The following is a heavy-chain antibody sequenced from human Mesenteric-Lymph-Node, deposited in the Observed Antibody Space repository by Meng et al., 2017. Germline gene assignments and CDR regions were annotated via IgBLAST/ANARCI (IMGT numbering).Heavy chain of an antibody. CDR3: ARAEYYNWFDP. J-gene: IGHJ5*02. D-gene: IGHD1-14*01. CDR1: GYSISSTNW. V-gene: IGHV4-28*03. Sequence: QVKLQESGPGLVKPSDTLSLTCAVSGYSISSTNWWGWIRQPPGKGLEWIGYIYYSGSTSYNPSLKSRVTMSVDTSKNQFSLNLNSVTAVDTAVYYCARAEYYNWFDPWGQGTLVTVSS. CDR2: IYYSGST.